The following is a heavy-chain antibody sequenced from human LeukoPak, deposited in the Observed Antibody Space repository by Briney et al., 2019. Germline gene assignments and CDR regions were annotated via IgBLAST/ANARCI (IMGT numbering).Heavy chain of an antibody. CDR1: GGSISTSSYY. CDR2: IFYSGST. Sequence: SETLSLTCTVSGGSISTSSYYWGWIRQPPGKGLEWIGSIFYSGSTYYNPSLKSRVTVSLDTSKNQFSLKLSSVTAADTAVYYCARDQTYSGSGIYTYFDNWGQGILVTVSS. J-gene: IGHJ4*02. D-gene: IGHD3-10*01. V-gene: IGHV4-39*07. CDR3: ARDQTYSGSGIYTYFDN.